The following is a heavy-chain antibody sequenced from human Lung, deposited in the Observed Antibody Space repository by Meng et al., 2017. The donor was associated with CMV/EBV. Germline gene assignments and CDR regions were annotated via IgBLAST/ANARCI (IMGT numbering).Heavy chain of an antibody. J-gene: IGHJ6*02. CDR1: GFTFSSYS. D-gene: IGHD2-21*01. CDR3: ARDVSPRSSAYFAIYYFYALDV. Sequence: ESXKISXAASGFTFSSYSMNWVRQAPGKGLEWVSSISSSGTYIYYADSVKGRFTISRDNAQNSLYLQMNSLRAEDTAVYSCARDVSPRSSAYFAIYYFYALDVWGQGXTVTVSS. V-gene: IGHV3-21*01. CDR2: ISSSGTYI.